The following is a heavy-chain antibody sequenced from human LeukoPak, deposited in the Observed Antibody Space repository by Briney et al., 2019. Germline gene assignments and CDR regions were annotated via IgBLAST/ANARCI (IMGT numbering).Heavy chain of an antibody. CDR1: GYTFTSYG. D-gene: IGHD6-19*01. CDR2: FDPEDGET. V-gene: IGHV1-24*01. Sequence: ASVNVSCKASGYTFTSYGISWVRQAPGQGLEWMGGFDPEDGETIYAQKFQGRVTMTEDTSTDTAYMELSSLRSEDTAVYYCATAVGDYWGQGTLVTVSS. J-gene: IGHJ4*02. CDR3: ATAVGDY.